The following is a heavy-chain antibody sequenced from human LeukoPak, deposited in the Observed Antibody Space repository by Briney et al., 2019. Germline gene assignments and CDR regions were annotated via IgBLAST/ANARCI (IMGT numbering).Heavy chain of an antibody. CDR1: GGSISGSY. CDR2: ISQSGST. V-gene: IGHV4-59*01. J-gene: IGHJ4*02. D-gene: IGHD2-8*02. CDR3: ARNLVAN. Sequence: PSETLSLTCIISGGSISGSYWRWLRQPAGEGLGWIGYISQSGSTNYKPPVKRRVTITRDTSKNQIALTLRSVTAADTAVYYCARNLVANWGQGTLVTVSS.